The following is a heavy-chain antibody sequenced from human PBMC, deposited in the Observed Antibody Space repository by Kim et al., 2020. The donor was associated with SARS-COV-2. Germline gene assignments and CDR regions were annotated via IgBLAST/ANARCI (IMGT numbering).Heavy chain of an antibody. J-gene: IGHJ4*02. CDR1: GGSFSGYY. Sequence: SETLSLTCAVYGGSFSGYYWSWIRQPPGKGLEWIGEISHTGSTNYNSALPGRATISADTSRNRFSLRVASVTAADTAMYYCARGRALYSSSWYAYWGQGTLVTVSS. D-gene: IGHD6-13*01. V-gene: IGHV4-34*01. CDR2: ISHTGST. CDR3: ARGRALYSSSWYAY.